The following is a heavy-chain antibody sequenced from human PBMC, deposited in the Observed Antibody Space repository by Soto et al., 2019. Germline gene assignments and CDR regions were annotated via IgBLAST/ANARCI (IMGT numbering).Heavy chain of an antibody. V-gene: IGHV3-21*01. CDR2: ISSTSSYI. J-gene: IGHJ4*02. CDR3: AREGFGYSSGWYSGY. Sequence: PGGSLTLSCAASGFTFSSYSLQWVRQAPGKGLEWVSFISSTSSYIYYADSVKGRFTISRDNAKNSLYLQMNSLRAEDTAVYYCAREGFGYSSGWYSGYWGQGTLVTVSS. D-gene: IGHD6-19*01. CDR1: GFTFSSYS.